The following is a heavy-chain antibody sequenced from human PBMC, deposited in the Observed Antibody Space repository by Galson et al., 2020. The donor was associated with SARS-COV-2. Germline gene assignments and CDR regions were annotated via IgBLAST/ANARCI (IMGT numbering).Heavy chain of an antibody. CDR1: GFTFSSYA. CDR2: ISYDGSNK. V-gene: IGHV3-30*04. Sequence: GGSLRLSCAASGFTFSSYAMHWVRQAPGKGLEWVAVISYDGSNKYYADSVKGRFTISRDNSKNTLYLQMNSLRAEDTAVYYCARDLGSLWFGEDVRFDPWGQGTLVTVSS. CDR3: ARDLGSLWFGEDVRFDP. D-gene: IGHD3-10*01. J-gene: IGHJ5*02.